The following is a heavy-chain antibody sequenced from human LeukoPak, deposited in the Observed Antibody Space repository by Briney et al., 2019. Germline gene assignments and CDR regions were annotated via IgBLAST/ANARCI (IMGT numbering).Heavy chain of an antibody. D-gene: IGHD6-19*01. J-gene: IGHJ6*02. CDR1: GGSIGSYY. CDR2: IHHRGST. V-gene: IGHV4-59*01. Sequence: SETLSLTCTVSGGSIGSYYWTWIRQPPGKGLEWIGYIHHRGSTNYNPSLKSRVTISVDTSKNQFSLKLSSVTAADTAVYYCASFAVAVAGTPYYYYGMDAWGQGTTVTVSS. CDR3: ASFAVAVAGTPYYYYGMDA.